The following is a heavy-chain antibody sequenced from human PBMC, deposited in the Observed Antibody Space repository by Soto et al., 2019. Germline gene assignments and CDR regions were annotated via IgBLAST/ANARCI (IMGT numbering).Heavy chain of an antibody. J-gene: IGHJ4*02. Sequence: QVQLVESGGGVVQPGRSLRLSCAASGFTFSSYGMHWVRQAPGKGLEWVAVIWYDGSNKYYADSVKGRFTISRDNSKNTLYLQMNSLRAEDTAVYYCARDGDILTGYYWGYFDYWGQGTLVTVSS. CDR2: IWYDGSNK. CDR1: GFTFSSYG. CDR3: ARDGDILTGYYWGYFDY. V-gene: IGHV3-33*01. D-gene: IGHD3-9*01.